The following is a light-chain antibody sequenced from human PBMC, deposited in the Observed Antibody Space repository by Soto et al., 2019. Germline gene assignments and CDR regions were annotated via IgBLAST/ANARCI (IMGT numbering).Light chain of an antibody. CDR3: QPYNNWPLT. J-gene: IGKJ4*01. CDR2: GAS. CDR1: QSVDRD. Sequence: EVVLTQSPATLSLSLGEVATLSCRASQSVDRDLAWYRQRPGQPPSLLIHGASTRATGVPARFSGSGSETEFALVITSLQSEDFAVYYCQPYNNWPLTFGGGTKV. V-gene: IGKV3-15*01.